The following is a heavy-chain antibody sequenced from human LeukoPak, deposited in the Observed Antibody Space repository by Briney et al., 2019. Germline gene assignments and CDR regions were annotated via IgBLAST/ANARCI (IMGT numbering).Heavy chain of an antibody. CDR3: ARAIGGRSYFGGDY. J-gene: IGHJ4*02. D-gene: IGHD1-26*01. CDR1: GFTFNTYW. V-gene: IGHV3-74*01. CDR2: IQTDGSTT. Sequence: GGSLRLSCEASGFTFNTYWMHWVRQAPGKGLVWVARIQTDGSTTNYADSVKGRFTISRDNAKNTLYLQMNSLTAEDTAVYYCARAIGGRSYFGGDYWGQGALVTVSS.